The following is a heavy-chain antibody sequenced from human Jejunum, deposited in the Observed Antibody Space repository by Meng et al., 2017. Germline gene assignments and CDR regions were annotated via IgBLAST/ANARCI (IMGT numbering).Heavy chain of an antibody. CDR3: ARDQDGAGPTVDY. J-gene: IGHJ4*02. V-gene: IGHV3-74*01. CDR1: GFTFRSYW. CDR2: NNSDGSGT. Sequence: GESLKISCAVSGFTFRSYWMHWVRQAPGKGLVWVSRNNSDGSGTTYADSVKGRFTISRDNAKNTLYLQMNSLRVEDTAVYYCARDQDGAGPTVDYWGQGTLVTVSS. D-gene: IGHD1-14*01.